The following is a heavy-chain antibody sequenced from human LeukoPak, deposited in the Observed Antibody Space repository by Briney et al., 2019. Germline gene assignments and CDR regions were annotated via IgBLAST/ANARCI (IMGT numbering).Heavy chain of an antibody. CDR3: AKDIRFNYYGSGSSSYYGLDV. CDR2: ISWNSGSI. D-gene: IGHD3-10*01. V-gene: IGHV3-9*01. J-gene: IGHJ6*02. Sequence: GGSLRLSCAASGFTFSSYAMYWVRQAPGKGLEWVSGISWNSGSIGYADSVKGRFTISRDNAKNSLYLQMNSLRAEDTALYYCAKDIRFNYYGSGSSSYYGLDVWGQGTTVTISS. CDR1: GFTFSSYA.